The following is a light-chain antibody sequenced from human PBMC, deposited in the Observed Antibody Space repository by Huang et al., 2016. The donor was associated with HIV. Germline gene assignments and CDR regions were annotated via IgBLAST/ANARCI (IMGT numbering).Light chain of an antibody. CDR1: QSVSAY. CDR3: QQRSDWPLT. V-gene: IGKV3-11*01. CDR2: GAS. Sequence: EIVLTQSPATLSLSPGERATLSCRASQSVSAYLAWYQQKPGQAPRLRIDGASNRATGIPARFGGRGSGTDFTLTISSLEPEDFAVYYCQQRSDWPLTFGGGTKVEIK. J-gene: IGKJ4*01.